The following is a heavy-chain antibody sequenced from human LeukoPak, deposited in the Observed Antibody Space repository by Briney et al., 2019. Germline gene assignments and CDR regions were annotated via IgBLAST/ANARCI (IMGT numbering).Heavy chain of an antibody. V-gene: IGHV4-4*07. CDR1: GGSIRSYY. D-gene: IGHD3-10*01. CDR2: IYTSGST. J-gene: IGHJ5*02. CDR3: ARGPLWFGELYLPT. Sequence: SETLSLTCTVSGGSIRSYYWSWIRQPAGKGLEWIGRIYTSGSTNYNPSLKSRVTMSVDTSKNQFSLKLSSVTAADTAVYYCARGPLWFGELYLPTWGQGTLVTVSS.